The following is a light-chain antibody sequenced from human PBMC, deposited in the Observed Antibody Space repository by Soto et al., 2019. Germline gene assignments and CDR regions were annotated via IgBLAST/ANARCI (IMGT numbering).Light chain of an antibody. J-gene: IGLJ1*01. Sequence: QSALTQPRSVSGSPGQSVTISCTGTSSDVGAYIYVSWYQQHPGKAPKVMIYDVTKRPSGVPDRFSGSKSGNTASLTISGLEDEADADCYFCSCGGSHYVFGTGTKLTVL. CDR1: SSDVGAYIY. V-gene: IGLV2-11*01. CDR2: DVT. CDR3: CSCGGSHYV.